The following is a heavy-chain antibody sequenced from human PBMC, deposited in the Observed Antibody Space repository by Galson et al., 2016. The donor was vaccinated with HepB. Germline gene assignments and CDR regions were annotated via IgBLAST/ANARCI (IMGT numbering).Heavy chain of an antibody. CDR2: VNGDGSST. CDR3: ARGGYSYGYPHYFDS. D-gene: IGHD5-18*01. Sequence: SLRLSCAASGFSFSSYDMNWVRQTPGKGLEWVSRVNGDGSSTSYSDSVKGRFSISRDDAKNTLYLQMNSLRAEDTAVYYCARGGYSYGYPHYFDSWGQGTLVTVSS. J-gene: IGHJ4*02. V-gene: IGHV3-74*01. CDR1: GFSFSSYD.